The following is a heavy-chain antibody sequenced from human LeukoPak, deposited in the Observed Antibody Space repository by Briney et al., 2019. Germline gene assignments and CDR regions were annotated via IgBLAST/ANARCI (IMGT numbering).Heavy chain of an antibody. D-gene: IGHD3-22*01. CDR3: AKDRDYYDSSGYYLY. V-gene: IGHV3-23*01. CDR1: GFTFSSSA. J-gene: IGHJ4*02. Sequence: GGSLRLSCAASGFTFSSSAMSWVRQAPGKGLEWVSAISGSGGSTYYADSVKGRFTISRDNSKNTLYLQMNSLRAEDTAVYYCAKDRDYYDSSGYYLYWGQGTLVTVSS. CDR2: ISGSGGST.